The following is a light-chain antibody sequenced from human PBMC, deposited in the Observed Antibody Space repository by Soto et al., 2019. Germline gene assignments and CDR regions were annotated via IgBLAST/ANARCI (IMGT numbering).Light chain of an antibody. CDR1: QSVSSY. CDR2: DAS. Sequence: EIVLTQSPATLSLSPGERATLSCRASQSVSSYLAWYQQKPGQAPRLLIYDASNRATGIPARFSGSGSGTDFPLTLGSLEPEDFAVYYCQQRSNWPPITFGQGTRLEI. J-gene: IGKJ5*01. CDR3: QQRSNWPPIT. V-gene: IGKV3-11*01.